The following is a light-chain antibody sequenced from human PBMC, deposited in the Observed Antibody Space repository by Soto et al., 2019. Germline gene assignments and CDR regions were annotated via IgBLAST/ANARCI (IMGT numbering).Light chain of an antibody. J-gene: IGKJ5*01. CDR2: AAS. CDR1: QSIDNND. CDR3: QQYNNWPPIT. Sequence: PRPLFSTPRKEAPLSCRAVQSIDNNDLAWYQQKPGQAPRLLIYAASTRATGVPGRFSGSGSGTEFTLTISSLESEDFAVYYCQQYNNWPPITFGQGTRLEIK. V-gene: IGKV3-15*01.